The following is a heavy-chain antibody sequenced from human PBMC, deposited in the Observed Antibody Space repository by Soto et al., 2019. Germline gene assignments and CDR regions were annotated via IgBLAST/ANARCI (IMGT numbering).Heavy chain of an antibody. D-gene: IGHD6-19*01. V-gene: IGHV4-59*01. CDR1: GGSISSYY. CDR3: ARRSGYSSGWYYFDY. CDR2: IYYSGST. Sequence: PSETLSLTCTVSGGSISSYYWSWIRHPPGKGLEWIGYIYYSGSTNYNPSLKSRVTISVDTSKNQFSLKLSSVTAADTAVYYCARRSGYSSGWYYFDYWGQGTLVTVSS. J-gene: IGHJ4*02.